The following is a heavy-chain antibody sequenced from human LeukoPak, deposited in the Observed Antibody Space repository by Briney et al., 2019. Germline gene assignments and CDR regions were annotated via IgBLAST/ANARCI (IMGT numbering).Heavy chain of an antibody. D-gene: IGHD6-13*01. J-gene: IGHJ4*02. CDR1: GFIFSSHA. CDR2: IGDTGVST. Sequence: GGSLRLSCAGSGFIFSSHAMSWVRQAPGKGLEWVSGIGDTGVSTYYTDSVEGRFTISRDKSKNTLYLQMNSLRTEDTAVYYCAKGAIAAAGMGGYFDYWGQGTLVTVSS. V-gene: IGHV3-23*01. CDR3: AKGAIAAAGMGGYFDY.